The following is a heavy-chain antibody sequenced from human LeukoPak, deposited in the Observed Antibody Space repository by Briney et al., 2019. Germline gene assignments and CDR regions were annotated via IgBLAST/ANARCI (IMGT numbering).Heavy chain of an antibody. CDR3: ARGMDEYSSSGPSDY. D-gene: IGHD6-6*01. Sequence: ASVKVSCKASGYTFTSYGISWVRQAPGQGLEWMGWINTYNGNTNYAQKLQGRVTITTDESTSTAYMELSSLRSEDTAVYYCARGMDEYSSSGPSDYWGQGTLVTVSS. J-gene: IGHJ4*02. CDR2: INTYNGNT. CDR1: GYTFTSYG. V-gene: IGHV1-18*01.